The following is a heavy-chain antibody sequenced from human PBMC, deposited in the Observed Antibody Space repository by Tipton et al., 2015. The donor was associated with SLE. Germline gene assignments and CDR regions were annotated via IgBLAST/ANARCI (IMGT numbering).Heavy chain of an antibody. CDR3: ATSGATPFDY. J-gene: IGHJ4*02. CDR1: GGSFSGYY. V-gene: IGHV4-34*01. D-gene: IGHD1-26*01. Sequence: TLSLTCAVYGGSFSGYYWSWIRQPPGKGLEWIGEINHSGSTNYNPSLKSRVTISVDTSKNQFSLKLSSVTAADTAVYYCATSGATPFDYWGQGTLVTVSS. CDR2: INHSGST.